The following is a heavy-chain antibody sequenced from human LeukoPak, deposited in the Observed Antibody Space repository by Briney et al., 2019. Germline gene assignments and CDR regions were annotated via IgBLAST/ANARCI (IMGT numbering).Heavy chain of an antibody. CDR1: GGSISSSN. CDR2: ISSSSSYI. J-gene: IGHJ4*02. Sequence: GTLSLTCAVSGGSISSSNWWSWVRQAPGKGLEWVSSISSSSSYIYYADSVKGRFTISRDDAKNSLYLQMNSLRAEDTAVYYCARGGAGDYFDYWGQGTLVTVSS. D-gene: IGHD3-10*01. V-gene: IGHV3-21*01. CDR3: ARGGAGDYFDY.